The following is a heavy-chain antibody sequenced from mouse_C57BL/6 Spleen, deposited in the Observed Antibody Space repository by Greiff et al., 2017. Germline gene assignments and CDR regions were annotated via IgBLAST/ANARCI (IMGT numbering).Heavy chain of an antibody. J-gene: IGHJ3*01. V-gene: IGHV1-15*01. D-gene: IGHD1-1*01. CDR2: IDPETGGT. Sequence: VKLQESGAELVRPGASVTLSCKASGYTFTDYEMHWVKQTPVHGLEWIGAIDPETGGTAYNQKFKGKAILTADKSSSTAYMELRSLTSEDSAVYDCTIRYWFAYWGQGTLVTVSA. CDR3: TIRYWFAY. CDR1: GYTFTDYE.